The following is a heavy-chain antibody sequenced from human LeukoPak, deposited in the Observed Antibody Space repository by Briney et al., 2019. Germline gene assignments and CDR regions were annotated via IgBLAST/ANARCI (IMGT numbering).Heavy chain of an antibody. CDR3: ASGDPLSTIFDY. D-gene: IGHD2-2*01. Sequence: PGGSLRLSCAASGFTFSSYGMHWVRQAPGKGLEWVAVISYDGSNKYYADSVKGRFTISRDNSKNTLYLQMNSLRAEDTAVYYCASGDPLSTIFDYWGQGTLVTVSS. V-gene: IGHV3-30*03. J-gene: IGHJ4*02. CDR1: GFTFSSYG. CDR2: ISYDGSNK.